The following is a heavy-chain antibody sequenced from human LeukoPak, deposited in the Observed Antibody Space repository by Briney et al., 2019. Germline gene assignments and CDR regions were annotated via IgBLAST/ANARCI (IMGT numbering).Heavy chain of an antibody. V-gene: IGHV4-61*02. J-gene: IGHJ4*02. CDR1: GGSISSGSYY. D-gene: IGHD5-18*01. CDR3: ARKIIGYSYGYDY. Sequence: SETLSLTCTVSGGSISSGSYYWSWIRQPAGQRLEWIGRIYTSGSTNYTPSLKSRVTISVDTSKNQFSLKLSSVTAADTAVYYCARKIIGYSYGYDYWGQGTLVTVSS. CDR2: IYTSGST.